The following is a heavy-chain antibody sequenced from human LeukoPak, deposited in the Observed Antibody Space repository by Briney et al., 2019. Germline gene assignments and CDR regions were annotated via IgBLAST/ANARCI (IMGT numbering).Heavy chain of an antibody. V-gene: IGHV3-23*01. CDR1: GFTFSTYA. Sequence: GGSLRLSCAASGFTFSTYAMNWVRQAPGKGLEWVSTISISGVSAYYADSVKGRFTISRDNSKNTVYLQMSSLRAEDTAVYYCAKNDGGPFDFWGQGTPVTVSS. D-gene: IGHD1-1*01. CDR2: ISISGVSA. J-gene: IGHJ5*01. CDR3: AKNDGGPFDF.